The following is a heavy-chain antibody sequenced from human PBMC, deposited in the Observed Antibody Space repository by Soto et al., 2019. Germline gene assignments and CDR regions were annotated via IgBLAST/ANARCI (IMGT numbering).Heavy chain of an antibody. J-gene: IGHJ5*02. D-gene: IGHD6-19*01. V-gene: IGHV3-30-3*01. CDR3: AKEYLAVAQPAHWFDP. Sequence: PGGSLSLSCAASGFTFSSYAMHWVRQAPGKGLEWVAVISYDGSNKYYADSVKGRFTISRDNSKNTLYLQMNSLRAEDTAVYYCAKEYLAVAQPAHWFDPWGQGTLVTVSS. CDR2: ISYDGSNK. CDR1: GFTFSSYA.